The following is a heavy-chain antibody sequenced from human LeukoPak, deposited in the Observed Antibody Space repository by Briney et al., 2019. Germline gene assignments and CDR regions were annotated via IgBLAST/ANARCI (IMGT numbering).Heavy chain of an antibody. V-gene: IGHV1-69*05. Sequence: GASVKVSCKASGGTFISYAISWVRQAPGQGLEWVGGIIPIFGTANYAQKFQGRVTITTDESTSTAYMELSSLRSEDTAVYYCARDLFSPVTPGFDPWGQGTLVTVSS. J-gene: IGHJ5*02. D-gene: IGHD4-23*01. CDR3: ARDLFSPVTPGFDP. CDR1: GGTFISYA. CDR2: IIPIFGTA.